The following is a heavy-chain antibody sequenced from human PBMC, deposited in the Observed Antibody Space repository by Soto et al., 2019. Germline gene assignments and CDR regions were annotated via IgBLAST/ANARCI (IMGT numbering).Heavy chain of an antibody. J-gene: IGHJ4*02. CDR3: ALEGRQVANFDY. CDR1: GFTFSGYC. D-gene: IGHD2-15*01. Sequence: EVQLVESGGGLGQPGGSLRLSCAASGFTFSGYCMHWVRQAPGEGLVWVSRISSGGGNTAYADSVRGRFTISRDNARNTLYLEMNSLRAEDTAVYYCALEGRQVANFDYWGQGTLVTVSS. CDR2: ISSGGGNT. V-gene: IGHV3-74*01.